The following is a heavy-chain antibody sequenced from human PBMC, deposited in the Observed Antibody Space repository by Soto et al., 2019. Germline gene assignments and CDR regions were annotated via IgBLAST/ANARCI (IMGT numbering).Heavy chain of an antibody. D-gene: IGHD7-27*01. V-gene: IGHV1-8*01. Sequence: QVQLVQSGAEVKKPGTSVKVSCKASGYTFTNFDFNWVRQATGHGLEWIGWMNPNNGNTGYAQKVQDRYALTRDNYRSTAYMGLSSLRSEDTAVYYCARRPRNWGFDYWGQGSLVTVSS. CDR1: GYTFTNFD. J-gene: IGHJ4*02. CDR2: MNPNNGNT. CDR3: ARRPRNWGFDY.